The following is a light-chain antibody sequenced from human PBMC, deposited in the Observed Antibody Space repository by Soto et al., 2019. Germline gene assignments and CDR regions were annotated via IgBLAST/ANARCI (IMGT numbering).Light chain of an antibody. CDR2: KAS. CDR3: QQYNSFPVT. J-gene: IGKJ3*01. CDR1: QYMSIW. Sequence: DIQMTQSPSTLSASVGDSVTITCRASQYMSIWLAWYQQKAGKAPKLLIYKASTLESGVPSRVSGSGSGTEFTRTISSLQPDDVATYYCQQYNSFPVTFGPGTKVHIK. V-gene: IGKV1-5*03.